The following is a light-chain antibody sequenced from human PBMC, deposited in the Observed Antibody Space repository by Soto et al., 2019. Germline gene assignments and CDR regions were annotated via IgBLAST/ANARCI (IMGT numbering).Light chain of an antibody. Sequence: EIVMTQSPATLSVSPGERATVSCRASPSISSNLAWYQQKPGQAPRLLMFRTSSRATGFPARFSGSGSGTEFNLTISSLQSEDFGVYYCQKYNNWPRATFGGGTKVDIK. V-gene: IGKV3-15*01. CDR1: PSISSN. CDR2: RTS. J-gene: IGKJ4*01. CDR3: QKYNNWPRAT.